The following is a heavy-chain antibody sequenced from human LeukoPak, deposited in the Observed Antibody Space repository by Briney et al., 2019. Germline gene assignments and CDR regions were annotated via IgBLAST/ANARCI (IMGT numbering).Heavy chain of an antibody. Sequence: SETLSLTCTVSGGSISSSSYYWSWIRQPPGKGLEWIGYIYYSGSTNYNPSLKSRVTISVDTSKNQFSLKLSSVTAADTAVYYCARGGITMVRGVKNWFDPWGQGTLVTVSS. J-gene: IGHJ5*02. CDR1: GGSISSSSYY. CDR3: ARGGITMVRGVKNWFDP. D-gene: IGHD3-10*01. CDR2: IYYSGST. V-gene: IGHV4-61*01.